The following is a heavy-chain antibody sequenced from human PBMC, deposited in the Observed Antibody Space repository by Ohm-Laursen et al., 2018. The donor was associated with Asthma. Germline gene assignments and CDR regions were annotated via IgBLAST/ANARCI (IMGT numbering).Heavy chain of an antibody. CDR2: IYYSGST. CDR3: ARLRGLTTPDFDY. J-gene: IGHJ4*02. V-gene: IGHV4-39*01. D-gene: IGHD4/OR15-4a*01. Sequence: GTLSLTCTVSGGSISSSSYYWGWIRQPPGKGLEWIGSIYYSGSTYYNPSLKSRVTISVDTSKNQFSLKLSSVTAADTAVYYCARLRGLTTPDFDYWGQGTLVTVSS. CDR1: GGSISSSSYY.